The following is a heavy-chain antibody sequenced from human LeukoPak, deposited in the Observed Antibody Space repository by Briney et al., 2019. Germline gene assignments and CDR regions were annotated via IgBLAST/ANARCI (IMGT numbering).Heavy chain of an antibody. V-gene: IGHV4-4*09. D-gene: IGHD6-6*01. Sequence: PSETLSLTCTVSDGSISSDYWSWIRQPPGKGLEWIGYIYTSGSINYNPSLKSRVTISLDMSKNQFSLKLSSVTAADTAVYYCARLAGSSSSDYWGQGTLVTVSS. CDR2: IYTSGSI. CDR3: ARLAGSSSSDY. CDR1: DGSISSDY. J-gene: IGHJ4*02.